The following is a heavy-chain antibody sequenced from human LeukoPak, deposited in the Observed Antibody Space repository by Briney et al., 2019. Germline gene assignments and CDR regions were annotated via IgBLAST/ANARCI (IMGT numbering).Heavy chain of an antibody. CDR2: ISAYNGNT. V-gene: IGHV1-18*01. J-gene: IGHJ6*02. Sequence: ASVKVSCKASGHTFGSHSLNWVRQAPGQGLEWMGWISAYNGNTNYAQKLQGRVTMTTDTSTSTAYMELRSLRSDDTAVYYCARGKRDYYYGMDVWGQGTTVTVSS. CDR1: GHTFGSHS. CDR3: ARGKRDYYYGMDV.